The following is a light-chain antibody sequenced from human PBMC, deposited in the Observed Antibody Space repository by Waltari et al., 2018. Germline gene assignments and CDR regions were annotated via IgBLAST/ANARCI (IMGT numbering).Light chain of an antibody. J-gene: IGKJ1*01. V-gene: IGKV3-15*01. CDR3: QQYDNWLGT. Sequence: EIVMTQSPATLSVFPGERATLSCRASQSIRSNLAWYQHKPGQAPRLLIYGASTRATGIPARFSGSGSWTEFTLTISSLLSEDFAVYFCQQYDNWLGTFGQGTKVEIK. CDR2: GAS. CDR1: QSIRSN.